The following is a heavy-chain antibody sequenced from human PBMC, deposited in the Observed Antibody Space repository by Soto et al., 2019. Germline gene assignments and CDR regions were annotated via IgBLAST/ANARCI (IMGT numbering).Heavy chain of an antibody. Sequence: WETLSLTCTVSGGSVNSDNYYWSWIRQPPGKGLEWIGYIYHTGRTNYNPSLESRITISLDTSKNQFSLTLSSVTAADTALFYCAREFSNTPEAFDSWGQGALVTVSS. D-gene: IGHD3-3*02. CDR1: GGSVNSDNYY. CDR3: AREFSNTPEAFDS. J-gene: IGHJ4*02. CDR2: IYHTGRT. V-gene: IGHV4-61*01.